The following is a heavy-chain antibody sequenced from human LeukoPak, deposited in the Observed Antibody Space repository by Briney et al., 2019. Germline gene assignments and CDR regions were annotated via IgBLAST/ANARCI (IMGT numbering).Heavy chain of an antibody. D-gene: IGHD1-26*01. V-gene: IGHV3-48*04. CDR2: ISSSGSTI. CDR3: ARDSGSYWYYFDY. CDR1: GFTFSSYS. J-gene: IGHJ4*02. Sequence: GGSLRLSCAASGFTFSSYSMNWVRQAPGKGLEWVSYISSSGSTIYYADSVKGRFTISRDNAKNSLYLQMNSLRAEDTAVYYCARDSGSYWYYFDYWGQGTLVTVSS.